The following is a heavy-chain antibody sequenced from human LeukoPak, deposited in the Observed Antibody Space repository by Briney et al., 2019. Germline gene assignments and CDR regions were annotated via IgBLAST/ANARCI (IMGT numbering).Heavy chain of an antibody. Sequence: PSETLSLTCTVSGGSITSGSFYWAWIRQSAGKGLEWIGRIYSSGITNHNPSLKSRLTMSIDTSKSQFFLNLSSLTAADTAVYYCARGITGRGRFDPWGQGTLVTVSS. CDR2: IYSSGIT. CDR3: ARGITGRGRFDP. J-gene: IGHJ5*02. D-gene: IGHD3-10*01. V-gene: IGHV4-61*02. CDR1: GGSITSGSFY.